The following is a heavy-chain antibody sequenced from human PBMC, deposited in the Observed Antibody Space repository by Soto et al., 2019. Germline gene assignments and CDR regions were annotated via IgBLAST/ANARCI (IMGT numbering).Heavy chain of an antibody. V-gene: IGHV1-3*05. J-gene: IGHJ4*02. CDR3: ARGQYDFWSGYPEGY. CDR1: GYTFTTYS. Sequence: QVQLVQSGAEEKKPGASVRVSCKASGYTFTTYSIHWVRQAPGQRLEWMGWINAGNGNTKYSQNFHGRVTITRDTSASTAYMEMSSLRSDDTAVYYCARGQYDFWSGYPEGYWGQGTLVTVSS. D-gene: IGHD3-3*01. CDR2: INAGNGNT.